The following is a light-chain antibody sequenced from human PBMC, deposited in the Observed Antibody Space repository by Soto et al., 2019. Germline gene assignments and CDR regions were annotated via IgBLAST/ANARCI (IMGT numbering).Light chain of an antibody. J-gene: IGLJ2*01. CDR3: QSYDSSLSGYV. CDR2: ANN. Sequence: QSVLTQPPSVSGAPGQRVTISCTGSSSNIGAGYDVHWYQQLPGTAPKLLIYANNNRPSGVPDRFSGSKSGTSASLAMTGLQAEDEADYYCQSYDSSLSGYVFGGGTKLTV. V-gene: IGLV1-40*01. CDR1: SSNIGAGYD.